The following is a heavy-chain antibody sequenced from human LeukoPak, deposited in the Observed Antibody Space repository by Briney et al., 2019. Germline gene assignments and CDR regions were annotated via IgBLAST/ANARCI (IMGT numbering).Heavy chain of an antibody. CDR3: ARTYYYGSGSYFSPYY. V-gene: IGHV3-7*01. J-gene: IGHJ4*02. D-gene: IGHD3-10*01. CDR1: GFTVSSYW. Sequence: GGSLRLSCAASGFTVSSYWMSWVRQAPGKGLEWVANIKQDGSEKYYVDSVKGRFTISRDNAKNSRYLQMNSLRAEDTAVYYCARTYYYGSGSYFSPYYWGQGTLVTVSS. CDR2: IKQDGSEK.